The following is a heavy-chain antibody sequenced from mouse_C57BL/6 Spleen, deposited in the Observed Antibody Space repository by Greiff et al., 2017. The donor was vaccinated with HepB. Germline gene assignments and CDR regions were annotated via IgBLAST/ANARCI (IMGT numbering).Heavy chain of an antibody. Sequence: VKLMESGAELVRPGASVKLSCKASGYTFTDYYINWVKQRPGQGLEWIARIYPGSGNTYYNEKFKGKATLTAEKSSSTAYMQLSSLTSEDSAVYFCARGYYGSSYDWYFDVWGTGTTVTVSS. CDR1: GYTFTDYY. J-gene: IGHJ1*03. CDR3: ARGYYGSSYDWYFDV. V-gene: IGHV1-76*01. D-gene: IGHD1-1*01. CDR2: IYPGSGNT.